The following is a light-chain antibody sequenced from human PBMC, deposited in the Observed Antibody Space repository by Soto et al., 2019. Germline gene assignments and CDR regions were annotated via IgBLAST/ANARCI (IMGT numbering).Light chain of an antibody. J-gene: IGKJ1*01. Sequence: PGQRATLSCRASQSVSGSNLAWYQQKPGQAPRLLIYGAYSRATGIPDRFSGSGSGTDFTLTITRLAREDFAVYYCKQYGSSPKTFGQGTKVDIK. CDR1: QSVSGSN. CDR3: KQYGSSPKT. V-gene: IGKV3-20*01. CDR2: GAY.